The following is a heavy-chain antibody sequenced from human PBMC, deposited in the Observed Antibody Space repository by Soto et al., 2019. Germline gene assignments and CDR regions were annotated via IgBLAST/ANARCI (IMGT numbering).Heavy chain of an antibody. CDR2: IIPVSGAA. J-gene: IGHJ4*02. D-gene: IGHD2-2*01. V-gene: IGHV1-69*01. CDR1: GGTFGSYA. Sequence: QVQLVQSGAEVKKPGSSVKVSCKASGGTFGSYAFSWVRQAPGQGLEWMGGIIPVSGAAHYAQKFQGRVTITADETATTAYMELSILSSQATAVYYCATALGCRSTSCTLDYWGQGTRVIVSS. CDR3: ATALGCRSTSCTLDY.